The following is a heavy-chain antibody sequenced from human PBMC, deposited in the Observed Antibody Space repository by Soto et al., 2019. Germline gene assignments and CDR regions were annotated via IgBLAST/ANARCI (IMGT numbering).Heavy chain of an antibody. D-gene: IGHD3-16*02. CDR1: GGSFSGYY. Sequence: SETLSLTCAVYGGSFSGYYWSWIRQPPGKGLEWIGEINHRGSTNYNPTLKSRVTISVDTSKNQFSLKLSSVTAADTAVYYCAREVSLSTDYWGQGSLVTVSS. J-gene: IGHJ4*02. V-gene: IGHV4-34*01. CDR2: INHRGST. CDR3: AREVSLSTDY.